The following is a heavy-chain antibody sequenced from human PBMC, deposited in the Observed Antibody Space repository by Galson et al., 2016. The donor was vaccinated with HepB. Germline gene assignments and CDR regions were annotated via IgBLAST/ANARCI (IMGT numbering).Heavy chain of an antibody. J-gene: IGHJ4*02. CDR2: MNPKNGDT. V-gene: IGHV1-8*01. D-gene: IGHD2-8*02. CDR3: ARGSYWLGSDY. Sequence: SVKVSCKASGYTFISYNINWVRQATGQGLEWMGWMNPKNGDTGCAQKFQGRVTMTRNTSISTAYLELSSLRSDDTAVYYCARGSYWLGSDYWGQGTLVTVSS. CDR1: GYTFISYN.